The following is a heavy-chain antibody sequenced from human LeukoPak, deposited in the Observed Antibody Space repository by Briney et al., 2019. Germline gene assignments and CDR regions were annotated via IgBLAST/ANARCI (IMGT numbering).Heavy chain of an antibody. J-gene: IGHJ4*02. Sequence: PSETLSLTCTVSGGSISSHYWSWIRQPPGKGLEWIGYIYYSGSTNYNPSLKSRVTISVDTSKNQFSPKLSSVTAADTAVYYCARVGDYYYGSGSYFNPLDYWGQGTLVTVSS. CDR3: ARVGDYYYGSGSYFNPLDY. CDR1: GGSISSHY. CDR2: IYYSGST. V-gene: IGHV4-59*11. D-gene: IGHD3-10*01.